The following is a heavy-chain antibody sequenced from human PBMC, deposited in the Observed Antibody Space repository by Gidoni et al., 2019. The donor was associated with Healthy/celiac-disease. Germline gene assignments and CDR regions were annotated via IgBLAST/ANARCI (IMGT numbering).Heavy chain of an antibody. V-gene: IGHV3-23*01. CDR3: AKDTYYYGSGSYYRY. Sequence: EVQLLESGGGLVQPGGSLRLSCAASGFTFSSYAMSWVSQAPGKGLEWVSAISGSGGSTYYADSVKGRFTSSRDNSKNTLYLQMNSLRAEDTAVYYCAKDTYYYGSGSYYRYWGQGTLVTVSS. D-gene: IGHD3-10*01. CDR2: ISGSGGST. J-gene: IGHJ4*02. CDR1: GFTFSSYA.